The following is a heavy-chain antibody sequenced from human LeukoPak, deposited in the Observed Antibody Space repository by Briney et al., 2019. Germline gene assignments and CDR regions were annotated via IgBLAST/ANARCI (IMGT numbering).Heavy chain of an antibody. V-gene: IGHV4-39*01. Sequence: SETLSLTCTVSGGSISSSSYYWGWIRQPPGKGLEWIGSIYYSGSTYYNPSLKSRVTISLDTSRNQFSLKLNSVTAADTAVYYCARYGGNLFDYWGQGTLVTVSS. J-gene: IGHJ4*02. CDR2: IYYSGST. CDR1: GGSISSSSYY. CDR3: ARYGGNLFDY. D-gene: IGHD4-23*01.